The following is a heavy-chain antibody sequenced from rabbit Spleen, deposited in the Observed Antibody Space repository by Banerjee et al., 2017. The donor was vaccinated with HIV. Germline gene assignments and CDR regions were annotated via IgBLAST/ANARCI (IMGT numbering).Heavy chain of an antibody. Sequence: QEQLVESGGGLVQPEGSLTLTCKASGFSFSDRDVMCWVRQAPGKGLEWIGCMYPDGIGSTAYASWAKGRFTISKTSSTTVTLQLDSLTAADTATYFCVREAGYGGYGDANLWGQGTL. J-gene: IGHJ4*01. CDR3: VREAGYGGYGDANL. CDR2: MYPDGIGST. CDR1: GFSFSDRDV. D-gene: IGHD6-1*01. V-gene: IGHV1S45*01.